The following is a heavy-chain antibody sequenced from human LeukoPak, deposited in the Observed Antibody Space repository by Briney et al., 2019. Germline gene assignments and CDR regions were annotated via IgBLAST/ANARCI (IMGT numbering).Heavy chain of an antibody. Sequence: SWIRQAPGKGLEWVGRIKSKTDGGTTDYAAPVKGRFTISRDDSKNTLYLQMNSLKTEDTAVYYCTTYDFWSGYYSVVYFDYWGQGTLVTVSS. CDR2: IKSKTDGGTT. CDR3: TTYDFWSGYYSVVYFDY. V-gene: IGHV3-15*01. D-gene: IGHD3-3*01. J-gene: IGHJ4*02.